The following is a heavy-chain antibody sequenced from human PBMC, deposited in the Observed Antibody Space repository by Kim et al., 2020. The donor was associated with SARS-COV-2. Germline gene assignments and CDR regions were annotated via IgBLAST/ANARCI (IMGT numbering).Heavy chain of an antibody. CDR1: GFTFSSYG. Sequence: GGSLRLSCAASGFTFSSYGMHWVRQAPGKGLEWVAVIWYDGSNKYYADSVKGRFTISRDNSKNTLYLQMNSLRAEDTAVYYCARGPPFFNDYGDYLDPWGQGTLVTVSS. CDR3: ARGPPFFNDYGDYLDP. J-gene: IGHJ5*02. V-gene: IGHV3-33*01. D-gene: IGHD4-17*01. CDR2: IWYDGSNK.